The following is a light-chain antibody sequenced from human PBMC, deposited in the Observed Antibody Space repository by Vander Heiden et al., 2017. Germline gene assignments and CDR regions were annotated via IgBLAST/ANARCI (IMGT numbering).Light chain of an antibody. J-gene: IGLJ1*01. CDR3: TSFTSSSPHYF. Sequence: QSALTQPASVSGSPGQSITISCTGTSSDIGAYDYVSWYQHHPDKSPKLMIYDVSSRPSGVSDRFSGSKSANTASLTISGLQAEDEADYYCTSFTSSSPHYFFGTGTKVTVL. CDR2: DVS. CDR1: SSDIGAYDY. V-gene: IGLV2-14*03.